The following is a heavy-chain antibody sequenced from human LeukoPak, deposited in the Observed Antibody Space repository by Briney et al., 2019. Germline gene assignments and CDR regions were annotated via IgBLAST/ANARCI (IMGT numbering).Heavy chain of an antibody. D-gene: IGHD3-22*01. CDR3: ARPYYYDSRIDP. CDR1: GGSISSGDYY. V-gene: IGHV4-30-4*01. J-gene: IGHJ5*02. CDR2: MYYSGST. Sequence: SSQTLSLTCTVSGGSISSGDYYWSWIRQPPEKGLEWIAYMYYSGSTYYNPSLKSRVTMSADTSKNQLSLKLSSVTAADTAVYYCARPYYYDSRIDPWGQGILVTVSS.